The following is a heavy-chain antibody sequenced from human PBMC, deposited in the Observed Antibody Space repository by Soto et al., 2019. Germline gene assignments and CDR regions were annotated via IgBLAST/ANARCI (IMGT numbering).Heavy chain of an antibody. J-gene: IGHJ6*02. CDR3: ARDARYASSSYGFDV. V-gene: IGHV3-11*01. CDR1: GFTFSDYY. CDR2: ISNSGHAI. D-gene: IGHD6-13*01. Sequence: QVQLVESGGGLVKPGGSLRLSCVASGFTFSDYYMSWIRQAPGKGLEWVSYISNSGHAIYYADSVKGRFTVSRDNSNNSMSLQMDSLRGDDTAIYYCARDARYASSSYGFDVWGQGTTVSVSS.